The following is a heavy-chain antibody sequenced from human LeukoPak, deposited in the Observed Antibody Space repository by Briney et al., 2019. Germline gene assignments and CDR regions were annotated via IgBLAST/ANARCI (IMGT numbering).Heavy chain of an antibody. D-gene: IGHD3-10*01. CDR1: GYTFTSYD. V-gene: IGHV1-8*01. Sequence: ASVKVSCKASGYTFTSYDINWVRQATGQGLEWMGWMNPNSANTGYAQKFQGRVTMTRNTSISTAYVELSSLRSDDTAVYYCARGFKSQVRGHLMDYWGQGTLVTVSS. CDR2: MNPNSANT. J-gene: IGHJ4*02. CDR3: ARGFKSQVRGHLMDY.